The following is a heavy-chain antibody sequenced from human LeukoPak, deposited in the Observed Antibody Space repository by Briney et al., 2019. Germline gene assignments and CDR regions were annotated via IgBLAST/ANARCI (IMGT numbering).Heavy chain of an antibody. D-gene: IGHD3-10*01. CDR2: IIPILGIA. CDR1: GGTFSSYT. J-gene: IGHJ4*02. CDR3: ARAGSDTYGDYFDY. Sequence: GASVKVSCKASGGTFSSYTISWVRQAPGQGLEWMGRIIPILGIANYAQKLQGRVTITADKSTSTAYMELSSLRSEDTAVYYCARAGSDTYGDYFDYWGQGTLVTVSS. V-gene: IGHV1-69*02.